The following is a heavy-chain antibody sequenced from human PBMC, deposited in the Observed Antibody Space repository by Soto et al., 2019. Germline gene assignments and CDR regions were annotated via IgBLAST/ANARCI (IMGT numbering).Heavy chain of an antibody. V-gene: IGHV3-73*01. D-gene: IGHD1-7*01. CDR1: GFTFSGSA. Sequence: GGSLRLSCAACGFTFSGSAMHWVRQASGKGLEWVGRIRSKSNSYATAYAASVKGTFTISRDDSKNTAYLQMISLKTEDTAVYYCTRSVTGTIAHFDYWGQGTLVTVSS. J-gene: IGHJ4*02. CDR2: IRSKSNSYAT. CDR3: TRSVTGTIAHFDY.